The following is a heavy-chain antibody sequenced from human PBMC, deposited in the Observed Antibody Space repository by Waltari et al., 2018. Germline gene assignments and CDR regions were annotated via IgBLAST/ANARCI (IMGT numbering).Heavy chain of an antibody. V-gene: IGHV3-15*01. J-gene: IGHJ4*02. Sequence: EVQLVESGGGLVKPGGSLRLPCVCSGYPFNDAWMSWVRQAPGKGLECVGRIKREIDGGTAEYGESVKDRFTISRDDSKNTLYLQMNSLKSEDSAVYFCVRESFGNDIWGQGTLVTVSS. CDR2: IKREIDGGTA. D-gene: IGHD3-10*01. CDR3: VRESFGNDI. CDR1: GYPFNDAW.